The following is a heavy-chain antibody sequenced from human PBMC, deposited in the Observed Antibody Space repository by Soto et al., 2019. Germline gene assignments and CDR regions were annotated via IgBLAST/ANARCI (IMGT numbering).Heavy chain of an antibody. Sequence: QVQLVQSGAEVKKPGASVKVSCKASGYTFTSYYMHWVRQAPGQGLEWMGIINPSGGSTSYAQKFQGRVTMTRDTSTSTVYMELSSLRSEDTAVYYCALLWFGEFPDYWGQGTLVTVSS. J-gene: IGHJ4*02. CDR2: INPSGGST. D-gene: IGHD3-10*01. CDR1: GYTFTSYY. CDR3: ALLWFGEFPDY. V-gene: IGHV1-46*01.